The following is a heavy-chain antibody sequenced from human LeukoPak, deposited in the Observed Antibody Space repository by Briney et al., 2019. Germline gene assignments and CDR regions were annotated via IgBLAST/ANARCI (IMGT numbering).Heavy chain of an antibody. CDR3: ARDSREMATTGVDY. Sequence: PGGSLRLSCAASGFTFSSYSMNWVRQAPGKGLEWVSYISSSSSTIYYADSVKGRFTISRDNAKNSLYLQMNSLIVDDTAVYYCARDSREMATTGVDYWGQGTLVTVSS. J-gene: IGHJ4*02. D-gene: IGHD5-24*01. CDR2: ISSSSSTI. CDR1: GFTFSSYS. V-gene: IGHV3-48*01.